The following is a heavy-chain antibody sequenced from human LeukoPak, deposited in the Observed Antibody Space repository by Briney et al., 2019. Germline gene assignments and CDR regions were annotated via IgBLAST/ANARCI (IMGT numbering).Heavy chain of an antibody. CDR3: ARAPPTPDY. J-gene: IGHJ4*02. V-gene: IGHV3-21*01. CDR2: ISSSSSYI. Sequence: GGSLRLSCAASGFTFEDYSMHWVRQAPGKALEWVSSISSSSSYIYYADSVKGRFTISRDNAKNSLYLQMNSLRAEDTAVYYCARAPPTPDYWGQGTLVTVSS. CDR1: GFTFEDYS.